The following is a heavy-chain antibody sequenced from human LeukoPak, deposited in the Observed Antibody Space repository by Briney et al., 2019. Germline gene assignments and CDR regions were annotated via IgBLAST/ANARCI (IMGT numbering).Heavy chain of an antibody. CDR3: ATDGRGYSGYGNFEY. Sequence: GGSLRLSCAASGFTFSSYAMTWVRQAPGKGLEWVSLISGSGGSTYYADSVKGRFTISRDNSKNTLCLQMNSLRAEDTAVYYCATDGRGYSGYGNFEYWGQGTRATVSS. J-gene: IGHJ4*02. CDR2: ISGSGGST. V-gene: IGHV3-23*01. D-gene: IGHD5-12*01. CDR1: GFTFSSYA.